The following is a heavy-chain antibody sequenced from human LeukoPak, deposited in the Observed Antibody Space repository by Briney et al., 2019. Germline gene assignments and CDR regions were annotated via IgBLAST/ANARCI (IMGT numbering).Heavy chain of an antibody. V-gene: IGHV3-30-3*01. J-gene: IGHJ4*02. Sequence: GGSLSLSCAASGFTFSSYAMHWVRQAPGKGLEWVAVISYDGSNKYYADSVKGRFTISRDNSKNTLYLQMNSLRAEDTAVYYCASLFAGVFDYWGQGTLVTVSS. CDR1: GFTFSSYA. CDR3: ASLFAGVFDY. CDR2: ISYDGSNK. D-gene: IGHD2-21*01.